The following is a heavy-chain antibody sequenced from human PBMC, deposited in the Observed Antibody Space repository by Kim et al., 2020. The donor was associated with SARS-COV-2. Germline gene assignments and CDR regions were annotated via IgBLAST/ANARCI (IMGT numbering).Heavy chain of an antibody. J-gene: IGHJ6*02. V-gene: IGHV3-53*01. CDR1: GFTFSSNY. Sequence: GGSLRLSCAASGFTFSSNYMSWVRQAPGKGLEWVSVIYSGGSTYYADSVKGRFTISRDNSKNTLYLQMNSLIAEDTAVYYCARGEEVNDFYGVDVSGQGTTVSVSS. CDR3: ARGEEVNDFYGVDV. D-gene: IGHD1-26*01. CDR2: IYSGGST.